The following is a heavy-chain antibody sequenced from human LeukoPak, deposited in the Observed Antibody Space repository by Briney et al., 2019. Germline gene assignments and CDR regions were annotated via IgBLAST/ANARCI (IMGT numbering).Heavy chain of an antibody. Sequence: GGSLRLSCAASGFAFSSYSMNWIRQAPGKGLEWVSSITTSSSHVYYADSVKGRFTISRDNAKNSLYLQMNSLRAEDTAAYYCASLMTSVTIPDYWGQGTLVTASS. D-gene: IGHD4-17*01. CDR2: ITTSSSHV. CDR1: GFAFSSYS. J-gene: IGHJ4*02. CDR3: ASLMTSVTIPDY. V-gene: IGHV3-21*01.